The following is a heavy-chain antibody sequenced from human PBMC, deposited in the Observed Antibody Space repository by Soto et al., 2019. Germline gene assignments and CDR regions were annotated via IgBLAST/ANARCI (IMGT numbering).Heavy chain of an antibody. V-gene: IGHV3-30-3*01. CDR3: ARVTPGNNLYYFSGLDF. J-gene: IGHJ6*02. D-gene: IGHD1-1*01. Sequence: QVHLVESGGGVVQPGKSLRLSCVASGFTFDTYGIHWVRQAPGKGLQWVALISYEGSNTYYADSVRGRFTISRDNSKNALYLQMNTLRPEDTDVYYCARVTPGNNLYYFSGLDFWGQGTSVTVSS. CDR1: GFTFDTYG. CDR2: ISYEGSNT.